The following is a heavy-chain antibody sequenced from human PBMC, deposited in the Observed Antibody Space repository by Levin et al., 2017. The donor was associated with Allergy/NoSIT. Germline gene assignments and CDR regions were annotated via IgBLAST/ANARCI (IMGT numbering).Heavy chain of an antibody. V-gene: IGHV3-33*01. D-gene: IGHD5-12*01. CDR1: GFTFSSYA. CDR2: IWYDGSNK. Sequence: GGSLRLSCTASGFTFSSYAMHWVRQAPGKGLEWVAVIWYDGSNKYYADSVKGRFTSSRDNSKNTLYLQMNSLGTEDTAVYYCARTVGVSAYDPVDYWGQGTLVTVSS. CDR3: ARTVGVSAYDPVDY. J-gene: IGHJ4*02.